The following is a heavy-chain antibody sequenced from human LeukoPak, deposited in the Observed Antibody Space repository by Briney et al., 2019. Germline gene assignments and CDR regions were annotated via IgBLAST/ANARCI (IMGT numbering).Heavy chain of an antibody. CDR2: ISGSTGKT. V-gene: IGHV3-23*01. Sequence: PGGSLRLSCAASGFTFSNSAMSWVRQAPGKGLEWVSAISGSTGKTFYADSVKGRFAISGDDSKNTLYLQMNSLRAEDTAVYYCAKGAFRGMDVWGQGTTVTVSS. J-gene: IGHJ6*02. CDR3: AKGAFRGMDV. CDR1: GFTFSNSA. D-gene: IGHD2/OR15-2a*01.